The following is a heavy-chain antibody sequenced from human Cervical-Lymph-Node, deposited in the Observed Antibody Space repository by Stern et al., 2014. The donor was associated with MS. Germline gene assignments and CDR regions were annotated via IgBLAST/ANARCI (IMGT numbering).Heavy chain of an antibody. CDR2: ISFDGREK. D-gene: IGHD3-3*01. V-gene: IGHV3-30*01. CDR1: GFTFSSHA. J-gene: IGHJ6*02. Sequence: VQLVESGGGVVQPGRSLRLSCAASGFTFSSHAMHWVRQAPGKGLEWVAVISFDGREKYYSDSVKGRFTISRDNPGDTLNLQVNSLRGEDTAVYYCAREGTNFGVAPYNYGMDVWGQGTTVTV. CDR3: AREGTNFGVAPYNYGMDV.